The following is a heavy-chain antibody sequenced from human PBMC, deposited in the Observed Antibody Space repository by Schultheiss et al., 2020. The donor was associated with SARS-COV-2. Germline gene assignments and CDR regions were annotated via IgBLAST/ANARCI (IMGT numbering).Heavy chain of an antibody. D-gene: IGHD3-22*01. J-gene: IGHJ4*02. CDR2: IYYSGST. CDR1: GGSISSGGYY. CDR3: ARGRVYYYDSSGYALDY. Sequence: SETLSLTCTVSGGSISSGGYYWSWIRQHPGKGLEWIGYIYYSGSTYYNPSLKSRVTISVDTSKNQFSLKLSSVTAADTAVYYCARGRVYYYDSSGYALDYWGQGTLVTVSS. V-gene: IGHV4-31*03.